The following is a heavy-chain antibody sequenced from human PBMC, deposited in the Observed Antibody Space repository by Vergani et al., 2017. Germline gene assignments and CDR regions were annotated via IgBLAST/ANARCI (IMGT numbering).Heavy chain of an antibody. CDR2: ISGSGGST. J-gene: IGHJ4*02. CDR3: AKDDGGKPVTGPYDY. CDR1: GFTFNHYA. V-gene: IGHV3-23*01. D-gene: IGHD1-14*01. Sequence: EVQLLESGGDLVQPGGSLRLSCAASGFTFNHYAMNWVRQAPGKGLEWVSGISGSGGSTYYAGSVKGRFTISRDSSKNTLYLQMNSLSAGDTAVYYCAKDDGGKPVTGPYDYWGQGTLVTVSS.